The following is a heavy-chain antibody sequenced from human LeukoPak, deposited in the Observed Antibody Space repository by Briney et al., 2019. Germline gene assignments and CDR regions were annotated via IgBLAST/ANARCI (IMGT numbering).Heavy chain of an antibody. CDR1: GGSFSGYY. CDR3: ARPLMDHGSGSYSY. D-gene: IGHD3-10*01. V-gene: IGHV4-34*01. Sequence: SETLSLTCAVYGGSFSGYYWSWIRQPPGKGLEWIGEINHSGSTNYNPSLKSRVTISVDTSKNQFSLKLSSVTAADTAVYYCARPLMDHGSGSYSYWGQGTLVTVSS. CDR2: INHSGST. J-gene: IGHJ4*02.